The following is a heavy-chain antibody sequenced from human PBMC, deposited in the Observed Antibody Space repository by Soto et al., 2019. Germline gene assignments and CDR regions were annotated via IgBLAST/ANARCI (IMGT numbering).Heavy chain of an antibody. CDR2: ISWNSGSI. V-gene: IGHV3-9*01. CDR1: VFTFDDYA. CDR3: AKEISNYYGSGSIRSWFDP. J-gene: IGHJ5*02. Sequence: GGSLRLSCAASVFTFDDYAMHRVRQAPGKGLEWVSCISWNSGSIGYADSVKGRFTISRDNAKNSLYLQMNSLRAEDTALYYCAKEISNYYGSGSIRSWFDPCGQGTLVTVSS. D-gene: IGHD3-10*01.